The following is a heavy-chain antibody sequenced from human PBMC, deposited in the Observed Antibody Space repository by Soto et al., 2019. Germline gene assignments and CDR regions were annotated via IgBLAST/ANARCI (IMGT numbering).Heavy chain of an antibody. Sequence: QVQLVQSGVEVKKPGASVKVSCKASGYTFTNYGISWVRQAPGQGLEWMGWISVYNGDTNYAQKFQGRVTMTTDIPTSTAYMELTSLTSDDTAVYYCSRDRSTGDYWGQGTLVTVSS. CDR2: ISVYNGDT. CDR3: SRDRSTGDY. CDR1: GYTFTNYG. J-gene: IGHJ4*02. V-gene: IGHV1-18*01.